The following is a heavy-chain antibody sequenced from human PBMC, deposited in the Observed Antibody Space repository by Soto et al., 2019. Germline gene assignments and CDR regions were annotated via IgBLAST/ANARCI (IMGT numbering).Heavy chain of an antibody. V-gene: IGHV1-69*06. J-gene: IGHJ4*02. Sequence: ASVKVSCKASGGTFSSYAISWVRQAPGEGLEWMGGIIPIFGTANYAQKFQGRVTITADKSTSTAYMELSSLRSEDTAVYYCANVAYSSSWHVIRYFDYWGQGTLVTVSS. D-gene: IGHD6-13*01. CDR3: ANVAYSSSWHVIRYFDY. CDR1: GGTFSSYA. CDR2: IIPIFGTA.